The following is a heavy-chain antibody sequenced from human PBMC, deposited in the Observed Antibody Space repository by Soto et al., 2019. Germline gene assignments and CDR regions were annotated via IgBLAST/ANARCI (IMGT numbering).Heavy chain of an antibody. V-gene: IGHV4-39*01. CDR2: IYYSGST. Sequence: PSETLSLTCTVSGGSISSSSYYWGWIRQPPGKGLEWIGSIYYSGSTYYNPSLKSRGTISVDTSKNQFSLKLSSVTAADTAVYYCHGYCSGGSCYRDYYYMDVWGKGTTVTVSS. CDR3: HGYCSGGSCYRDYYYMDV. CDR1: GGSISSSSYY. D-gene: IGHD2-15*01. J-gene: IGHJ6*03.